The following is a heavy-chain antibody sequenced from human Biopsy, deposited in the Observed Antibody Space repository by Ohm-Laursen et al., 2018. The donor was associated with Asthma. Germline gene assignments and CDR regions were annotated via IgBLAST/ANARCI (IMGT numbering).Heavy chain of an antibody. CDR2: LIPVLGTA. CDR3: ARGYSGTDRIVYYYSGMEV. D-gene: IGHD5-12*01. V-gene: IGHV1-69*13. CDR1: GDSLGSFINYA. Sequence: GASVKVSCKASGDSLGSFINYAISWVRQAPRQGLEWMGELIPVLGTADYAPMFEGRVTITADESTSTAYLELTSLRFEDTAVYYCARGYSGTDRIVYYYSGMEVWGQGTTVTVSS. J-gene: IGHJ6*02.